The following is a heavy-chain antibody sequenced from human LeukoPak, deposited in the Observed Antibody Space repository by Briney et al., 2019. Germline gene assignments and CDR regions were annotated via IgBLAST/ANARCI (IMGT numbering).Heavy chain of an antibody. J-gene: IGHJ4*02. CDR3: ARAGNYYSSGSYLGY. CDR2: IYYKGSA. CDR1: GGSISSYY. V-gene: IGHV4-59*01. Sequence: SESLSLTCTVSGGSISSYYWSWIRQPPGKGLEWIGYIYYKGSANYNPSLKSRVTISVDTADNQFSLKLSSVTAADTAVYYCARAGNYYSSGSYLGYWGQGTLVTVSS. D-gene: IGHD3-10*01.